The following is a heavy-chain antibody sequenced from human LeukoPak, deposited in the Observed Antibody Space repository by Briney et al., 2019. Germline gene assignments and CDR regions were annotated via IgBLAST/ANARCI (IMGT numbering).Heavy chain of an antibody. Sequence: GGSLRLSCTASGFTFGDYLMSWSRQAPGKGLEWIGFISGGTTEYAASVKGRFTISRDDSTSIAYLQMNSLTTEDTAVYYCSRGSGWLSVYWGQGTLVTVSS. CDR2: ISGGTT. D-gene: IGHD6-19*01. CDR1: GFTFGDYL. J-gene: IGHJ4*02. CDR3: SRGSGWLSVY. V-gene: IGHV3-49*03.